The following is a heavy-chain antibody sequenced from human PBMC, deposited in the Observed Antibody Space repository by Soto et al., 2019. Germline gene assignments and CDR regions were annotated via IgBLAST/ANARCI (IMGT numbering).Heavy chain of an antibody. Sequence: GGSLRLSCAASGFTFSSYWMHWVRQAPGKGLVWVSRINSDGSSTSYADSVKGRFTISRDNAKNTLYLQMNTLRAEDTAVYYCARARGYSGYDFGTLGYWGQGTLVTVSS. CDR1: GFTFSSYW. J-gene: IGHJ4*02. CDR2: INSDGSST. D-gene: IGHD5-12*01. V-gene: IGHV3-74*01. CDR3: ARARGYSGYDFGTLGY.